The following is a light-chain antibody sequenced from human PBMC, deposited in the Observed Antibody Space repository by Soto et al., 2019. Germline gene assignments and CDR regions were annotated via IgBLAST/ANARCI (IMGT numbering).Light chain of an antibody. CDR3: QKYYSNSGT. CDR2: WAS. V-gene: IGKV4-1*01. Sequence: DIVMTQSPDSLAVSLGERATINCKSSQSVLYSSNNKNYLAWYQQKPGQPPKLLIFWASTRESGVPERFSGSGSGTDFTLTISSLQAEDVAVYYCQKYYSNSGTFGQGTKV. CDR1: QSVLYSSNNKNY. J-gene: IGKJ1*01.